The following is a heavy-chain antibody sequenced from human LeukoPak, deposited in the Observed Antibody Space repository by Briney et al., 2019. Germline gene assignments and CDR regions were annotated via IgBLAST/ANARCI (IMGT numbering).Heavy chain of an antibody. Sequence: PGRSLRLSCAASGFTFSSYLMHWVRQAPGKGLEWVAVISYDGNIKYYADSVKGRFTISRDNSKNTLYLQMNSLRAEDTAVYYCAKDGADWGPYGGPYWGQGTLVTVSS. CDR1: GFTFSSYL. CDR2: ISYDGNIK. D-gene: IGHD7-27*01. J-gene: IGHJ4*02. V-gene: IGHV3-30*18. CDR3: AKDGADWGPYGGPY.